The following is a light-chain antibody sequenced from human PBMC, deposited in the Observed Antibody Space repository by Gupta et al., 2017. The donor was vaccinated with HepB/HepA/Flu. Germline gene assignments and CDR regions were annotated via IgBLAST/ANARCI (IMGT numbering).Light chain of an antibody. J-gene: IGLJ2*01. Sequence: VPTHPPSAVGGPRPRVTISCSGSSSNIGSKSVTWYQQVPGRTPKVVISTNNHRPSGVPERFSGSKSGTSASLAISGLQSEDEADYFCAAWDDSLNAPVFGGGTKLTVL. CDR3: AAWDDSLNAPV. CDR2: TNN. V-gene: IGLV1-44*01. CDR1: SSNIGSKS.